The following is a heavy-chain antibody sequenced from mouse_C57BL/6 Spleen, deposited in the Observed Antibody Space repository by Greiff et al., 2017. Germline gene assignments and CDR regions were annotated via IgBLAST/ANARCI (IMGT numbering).Heavy chain of an antibody. V-gene: IGHV1-53*01. CDR3: ARCGSGHYYAMDY. J-gene: IGHJ4*01. Sequence: QVQLQQPGAELVKPGASVKLSCKASGYTFTSYWMHWVKQRPGQGLEWIGNINPSNGGTNYKEKFKSKATLTVDKSSSTADMQLSSLTTEDSAVYSCARCGSGHYYAMDYWGQGTSVTVSS. CDR2: INPSNGGT. D-gene: IGHD1-1*01. CDR1: GYTFTSYW.